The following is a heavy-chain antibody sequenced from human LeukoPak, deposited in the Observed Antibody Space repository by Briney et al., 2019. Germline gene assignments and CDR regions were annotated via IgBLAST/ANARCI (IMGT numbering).Heavy chain of an antibody. Sequence: SETLSLTCTVSGGSISSYYWSWIRQPPGKGLEWIGYIYYSGSTNYNPSLKSRVTISVDTSKNQFSLKLSSVTAADTAVYYCARHLDYDSSGHLGGNWFDPWGQGTLVTVSS. D-gene: IGHD3-22*01. CDR2: IYYSGST. J-gene: IGHJ5*02. CDR3: ARHLDYDSSGHLGGNWFDP. CDR1: GGSISSYY. V-gene: IGHV4-59*08.